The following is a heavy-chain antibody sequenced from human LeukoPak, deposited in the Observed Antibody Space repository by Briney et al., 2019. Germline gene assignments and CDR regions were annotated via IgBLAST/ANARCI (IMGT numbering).Heavy chain of an antibody. Sequence: GGSLRLSCTASGFTFSDYAMSWVRQAPGEGLEWVSSISDNGGGTYYADSVKGRFTISRDNSKNTLYLQMNSLRAEDTAVYYCARGGRPDYWGQGTLVTVSS. J-gene: IGHJ4*02. CDR3: ARGGRPDY. CDR2: ISDNGGGT. D-gene: IGHD3-10*01. CDR1: GFTFSDYA. V-gene: IGHV3-23*01.